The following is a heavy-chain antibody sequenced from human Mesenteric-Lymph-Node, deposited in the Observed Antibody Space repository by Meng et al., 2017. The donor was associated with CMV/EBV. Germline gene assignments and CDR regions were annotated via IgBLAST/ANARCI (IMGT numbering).Heavy chain of an antibody. Sequence: QVQLQLWVAGLLKPSETLSLTCAVYGGSFSGYYWSWIRQPPGKGLEWIGEINHSGSTNYNPSLKSRVTISVDTSKNQFSLKLSSVTAADTAVYYCARHQRWLKSEGGFNYWGQGTLVTVSS. J-gene: IGHJ4*02. V-gene: IGHV4-34*01. CDR2: INHSGST. CDR1: GGSFSGYY. CDR3: ARHQRWLKSEGGFNY. D-gene: IGHD4-23*01.